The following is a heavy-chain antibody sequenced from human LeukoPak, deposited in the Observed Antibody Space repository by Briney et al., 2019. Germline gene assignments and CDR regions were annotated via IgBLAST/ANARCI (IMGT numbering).Heavy chain of an antibody. CDR3: ASLDDYKSFAY. J-gene: IGHJ4*02. D-gene: IGHD5-24*01. V-gene: IGHV4-39*07. CDR1: GGSISSSSYY. Sequence: SETLSLTCTVSGGSISSSSYYWGWIRQPPGKGLEWIGSIYYSGSTYYNPSLKSRVTISVDTSKNQLSLKLSSVTAADTAVYFCASLDDYKSFAYWGQGTLVTVSS. CDR2: IYYSGST.